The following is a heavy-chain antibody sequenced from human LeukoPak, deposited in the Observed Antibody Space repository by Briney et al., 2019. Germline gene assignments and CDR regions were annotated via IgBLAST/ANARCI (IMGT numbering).Heavy chain of an antibody. Sequence: SETLSLTCTVSGGSISSYYWSWIRQPPGKGLEWIGYIYYSGSTNYNPSLMSRVTISVDTSKNQFSLKLSSVTAADTAVYYCAREGYVIPHDAFDIWGQGTMVTVSS. CDR1: GGSISSYY. CDR3: AREGYVIPHDAFDI. D-gene: IGHD2-8*01. CDR2: IYYSGST. V-gene: IGHV4-59*01. J-gene: IGHJ3*02.